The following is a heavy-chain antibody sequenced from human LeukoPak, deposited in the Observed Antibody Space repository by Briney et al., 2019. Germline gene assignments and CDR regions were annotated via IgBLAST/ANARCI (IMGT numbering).Heavy chain of an antibody. CDR2: IKQDGRVK. D-gene: IGHD3-22*01. V-gene: IGHV3-7*01. CDR1: RFSFGNYW. Sequence: PGGSLRLSCEGSRFSFGNYWMNWVRRAPGKGLEWVANIKQDGRVKYYVDSVKGRFTISRDNAKNSLYLQMDSLRAEDTAVYYCARDSEHYDSGAYYDALDIWGQGTLVTVSP. J-gene: IGHJ3*02. CDR3: ARDSEHYDSGAYYDALDI.